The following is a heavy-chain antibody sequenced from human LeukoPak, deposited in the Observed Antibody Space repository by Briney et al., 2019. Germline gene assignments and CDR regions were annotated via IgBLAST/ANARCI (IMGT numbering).Heavy chain of an antibody. J-gene: IGHJ2*01. CDR1: GGSISTYY. D-gene: IGHD3-22*01. V-gene: IGHV4-59*01. CDR3: ARGAYYYGSSGYYYGRYFDL. CDR2: INYGGST. Sequence: SETLSLTCTVSGGSISTYYWSWIRQPPGKGLEWIGYINYGGSTNYNPSLKSRVTISVDTSKNQFSLKLSSVTAADTAVYYCARGAYYYGSSGYYYGRYFDLWGRGTLVTVSS.